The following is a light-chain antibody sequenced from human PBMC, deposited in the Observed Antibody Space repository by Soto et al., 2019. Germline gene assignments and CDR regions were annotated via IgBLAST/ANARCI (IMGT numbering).Light chain of an antibody. CDR1: QTVDSNY. V-gene: IGKV3-20*01. Sequence: EIVLTQAPGTLSLSPGESATLSCGASQTVDSNYLAWYQQKPGQAPRLLIQGASSRATGVPDRFSGSGSGTDFTLTISRLEPEDFAVYYCQQYGGSFGTFGQGTRVEIK. CDR2: GAS. CDR3: QQYGGSFGT. J-gene: IGKJ2*02.